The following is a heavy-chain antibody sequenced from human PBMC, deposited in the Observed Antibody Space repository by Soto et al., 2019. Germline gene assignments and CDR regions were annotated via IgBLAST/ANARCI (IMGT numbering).Heavy chain of an antibody. V-gene: IGHV3-30-3*01. CDR2: ISYDGSNK. J-gene: IGHJ4*02. CDR1: GFTFSSYA. D-gene: IGHD3-10*01. Sequence: QVQLVESGGGVVQPGRSLRLSCAASGFTFSSYAMHWVRQAPGKGLEWVAVISYDGSNKYYADSVKGRFTISRDNSKNTLYLQMNSLSAEDTAVYYCARDPVYGSGSYYFDYSGQGTLVTVSS. CDR3: ARDPVYGSGSYYFDY.